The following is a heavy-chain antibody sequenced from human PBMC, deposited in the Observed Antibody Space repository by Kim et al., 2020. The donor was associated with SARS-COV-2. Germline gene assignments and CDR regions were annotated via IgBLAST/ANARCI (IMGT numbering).Heavy chain of an antibody. V-gene: IGHV6-1*01. D-gene: IGHD6-19*01. Sequence: SQTLSLTCAISGDSVSSNTAVWNWIRQSPSRGLEWLGRPYYRSKWYDDYAVSVKSRMSIKPDTSKNQFSLQLNSVTPEDTAVYYCARDSVEVARKPFDVWGQGTMVTVSS. CDR2: PYYRSKWYD. CDR3: ARDSVEVARKPFDV. J-gene: IGHJ3*01. CDR1: GDSVSSNTAV.